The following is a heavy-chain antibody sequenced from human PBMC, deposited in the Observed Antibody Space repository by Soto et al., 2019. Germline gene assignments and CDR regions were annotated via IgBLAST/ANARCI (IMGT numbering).Heavy chain of an antibody. D-gene: IGHD3-10*01. Sequence: EVQLVESGGGLVQPGGSLRLSCAASGFSFSSYCMHWVRQAPGKGLVWVSCINRDGRSTSYADSVKGRFTISSDNAKNTLYLQPNSRRAAETTVYYCASYHGSGSYWTTYWGPGTLVTVSS. CDR1: GFSFSSYC. CDR2: INRDGRST. V-gene: IGHV3-74*01. CDR3: ASYHGSGSYWTTY. J-gene: IGHJ4*02.